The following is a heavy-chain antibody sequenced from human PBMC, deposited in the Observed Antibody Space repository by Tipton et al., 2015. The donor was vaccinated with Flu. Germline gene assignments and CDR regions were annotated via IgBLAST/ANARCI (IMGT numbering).Heavy chain of an antibody. D-gene: IGHD3-16*01. CDR3: ARDKNEFHAFEN. J-gene: IGHJ4*02. CDR2: MYHSGTT. CDR1: GYSINSGYY. V-gene: IGHV4-38-2*02. Sequence: LRLSCAVSGYSINSGYYWGWIRQSPGKGLEWIGSMYHSGTTYYNPSLKSRVTISLDTSSNQFSLKLSSVTAADTAVYYCARDKNEFHAFENWAQGTLVTVSS.